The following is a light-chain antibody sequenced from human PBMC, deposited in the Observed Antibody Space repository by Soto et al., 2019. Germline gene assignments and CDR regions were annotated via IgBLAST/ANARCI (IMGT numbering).Light chain of an antibody. CDR2: EDN. J-gene: IGLJ2*01. V-gene: IGLV6-57*03. CDR1: SGSMASNY. CDR3: QSYDRNTVI. Sequence: NFMLTQPHSVSESPGNTVTISCTRSSGSMASNYVQWYQQRPGRAPTTVIYEDNQRPSGVPDRFSASIDSSSNSASLTISGLKTEDEADYYCQSYDRNTVIFGGGTKVTVL.